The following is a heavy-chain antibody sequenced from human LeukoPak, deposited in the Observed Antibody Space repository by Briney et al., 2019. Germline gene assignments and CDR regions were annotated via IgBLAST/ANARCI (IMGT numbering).Heavy chain of an antibody. CDR2: IVVGSGNT. D-gene: IGHD6-6*01. J-gene: IGHJ3*02. CDR3: AADPLFFGKDGDSSFSSSSPFDAFDI. Sequence: SVKVSCKASGFTFTSSAVQWVRQARGQRLEWIGWIVVGSGNTNYAQKFQERVTITRDMFTSTAYMELSSLRSEDTAVYYCAADPLFFGKDGDSSFSSSSPFDAFDIWGQGTMVTVSS. CDR1: GFTFTSSA. V-gene: IGHV1-58*01.